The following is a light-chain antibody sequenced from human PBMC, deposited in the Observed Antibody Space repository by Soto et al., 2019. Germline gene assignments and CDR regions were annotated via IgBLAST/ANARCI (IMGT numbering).Light chain of an antibody. CDR2: GAS. CDR1: QSVSSSY. CDR3: QQYGSSPLT. J-gene: IGKJ4*01. V-gene: IGKV3-20*01. Sequence: EIVLTQSPGTLSLSPGERATLSCMAIQSVSSSYLAWYQQKPGQAPRLLIYGASSRATGIPDRFSGSGSGTDFTLTISRLEPEDFAVYYCQQYGSSPLTFGGGTKVEIK.